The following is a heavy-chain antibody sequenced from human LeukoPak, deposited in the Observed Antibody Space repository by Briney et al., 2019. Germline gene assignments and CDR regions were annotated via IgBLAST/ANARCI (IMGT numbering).Heavy chain of an antibody. V-gene: IGHV4-39*07. CDR3: ARASWSGYFDY. J-gene: IGHJ4*02. Sequence: PSETLSLTCTVSGGSISSTNYYWGWIRQPPGKGLEWIGSIYYSGITYYNPSLRSRITISVDTSKNQFSLKLNSVTAADTAVYYCARASWSGYFDYWGQGTLVTVSS. CDR2: IYYSGIT. D-gene: IGHD3-3*01. CDR1: GGSISSTNYY.